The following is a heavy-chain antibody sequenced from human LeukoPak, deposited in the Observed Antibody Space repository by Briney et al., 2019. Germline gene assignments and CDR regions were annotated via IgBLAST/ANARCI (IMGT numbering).Heavy chain of an antibody. J-gene: IGHJ4*02. CDR2: IIPIFGTA. V-gene: IGHV1-69*05. CDR3: ARDPPRRDGYNREGDC. CDR1: GGTFSSYA. Sequence: ASVKVSCKASGGTFSSYAISWVRQAPGQGLEWMGRIIPIFGTANYAQKFQGRVTITTDESTSTAYMELSSLRSEDTAVYYCARDPPRRDGYNREGDCWGQGTLVTVSS. D-gene: IGHD5-24*01.